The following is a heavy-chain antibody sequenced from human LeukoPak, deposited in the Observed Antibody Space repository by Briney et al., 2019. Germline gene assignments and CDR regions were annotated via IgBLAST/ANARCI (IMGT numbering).Heavy chain of an antibody. CDR3: ARVSPYSSGWTRGPFDY. Sequence: GRSLRLSCAASGFTFSSYAMHWVRQAPGKGLEWVAVISYDGSNKYYAASVKGRFTISRDNSKNTLYLQMNSLRAEDTAVYYCARVSPYSSGWTRGPFDYWGQGTLVTVSS. CDR1: GFTFSSYA. V-gene: IGHV3-30-3*01. CDR2: ISYDGSNK. J-gene: IGHJ4*02. D-gene: IGHD6-19*01.